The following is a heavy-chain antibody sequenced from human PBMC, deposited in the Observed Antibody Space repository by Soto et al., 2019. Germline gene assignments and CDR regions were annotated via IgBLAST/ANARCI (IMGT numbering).Heavy chain of an antibody. CDR2: VHDSWGS. CDR1: GGSISSYY. Sequence: QVPLQESGPGLVKPSETLSLSCTVSGGSISSYYWSWIRQPPGKGLEWIGYVHDSWGSHYNPSLKSRVAIAPATCNSPFSLKLTSVTATYPAVYYGVRPGCGALHGLVDVWGQGTTVTVSS. J-gene: IGHJ6*02. CDR3: VRPGCGALHGLVDV. D-gene: IGHD3-10*01. V-gene: IGHV4-59*08.